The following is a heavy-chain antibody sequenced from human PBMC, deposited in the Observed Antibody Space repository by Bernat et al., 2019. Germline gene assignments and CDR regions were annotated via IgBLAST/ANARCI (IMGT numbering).Heavy chain of an antibody. CDR3: ARDRGYTYGWGYMDV. D-gene: IGHD5-18*01. CDR2: IWYDGSNK. J-gene: IGHJ6*03. Sequence: QVQLVESGGGVVQPGRSLRLSCAASGFTFSSYGIHWVRQAPGKGLEWVAFIWYDGSNKYYADSVKGRFTVSRDNSKNTLYLQMNSLRADDTAVYYCARDRGYTYGWGYMDVWGKGTTVTVSS. V-gene: IGHV3-33*01. CDR1: GFTFSSYG.